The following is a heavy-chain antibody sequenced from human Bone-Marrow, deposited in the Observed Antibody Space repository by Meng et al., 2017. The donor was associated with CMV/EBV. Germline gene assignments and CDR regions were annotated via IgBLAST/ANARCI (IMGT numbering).Heavy chain of an antibody. CDR3: ARRVGASWGYFQH. CDR2: MNPNTGNT. V-gene: IGHV1-8*01. CDR1: GYIFAIYN. Sequence: ASVKVSCKASGYIFAIYNINWVRQATGQGLEWMGWMNPNTGNTGYSQKFQGRVTLTRDTSTSTAYMELSSLTSEDTAVYYCARRVGASWGYFQHWGQGTLVTVSS. D-gene: IGHD1-26*01. J-gene: IGHJ1*01.